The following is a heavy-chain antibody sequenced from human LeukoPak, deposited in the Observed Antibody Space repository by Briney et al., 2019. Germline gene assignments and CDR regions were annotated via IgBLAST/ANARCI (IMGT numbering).Heavy chain of an antibody. CDR2: IYHSGST. Sequence: SETLSLTCTVSGYSISSGYNWGWIRQPPGKGLEWIGNIYHSGSTYYNPSLKSRVTISVDTSKNQFSLKLSSVTAADTAVYYCARSRGYYYDSSGYYGWFDPWGQGTLVTVSS. V-gene: IGHV4-38-2*02. CDR3: ARSRGYYYDSSGYYGWFDP. D-gene: IGHD3-22*01. CDR1: GYSISSGYN. J-gene: IGHJ5*02.